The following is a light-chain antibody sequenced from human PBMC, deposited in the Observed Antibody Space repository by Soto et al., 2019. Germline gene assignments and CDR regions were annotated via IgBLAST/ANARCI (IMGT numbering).Light chain of an antibody. CDR2: DAS. Sequence: EIVLTQSPGTLSLSPGERATLSCRARQRVSSYLAWYQQKPGQAPRLLIYDASNRATGIPARFSGSGSGTDFALTSSNLEPEDFAVYYCQQRSNWPKTFGQGTKVDIK. CDR1: QRVSSY. V-gene: IGKV3-11*01. J-gene: IGKJ1*01. CDR3: QQRSNWPKT.